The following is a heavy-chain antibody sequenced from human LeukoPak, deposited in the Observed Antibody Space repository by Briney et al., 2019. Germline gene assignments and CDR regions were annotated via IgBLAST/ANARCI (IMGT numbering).Heavy chain of an antibody. CDR2: IWYDGSNK. CDR1: GFTFSSYG. V-gene: IGHV3-33*01. CDR3: ASANSSSWYLDY. J-gene: IGHJ4*02. D-gene: IGHD6-13*01. Sequence: PGGSLRLSCAASGFTFSSYGMHWVRQAPGKGLEWVAVIWYDGSNKYYADSVKGRFTISRDNSKNTLYLQMNSLRAEDTAVYYCASANSSSWYLDYWGQGTLVTVSS.